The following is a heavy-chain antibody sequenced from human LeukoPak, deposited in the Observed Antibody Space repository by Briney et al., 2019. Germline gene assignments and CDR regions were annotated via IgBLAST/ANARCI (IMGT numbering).Heavy chain of an antibody. V-gene: IGHV1-18*01. CDR1: GYTFTSYG. J-gene: IGHJ6*03. CDR2: ISAYNGNT. CDR3: ASISGNGGSRDGYYYYMDV. Sequence: AAVKVSCKASGYTFTSYGISWVRQAPGQGLEWMGWISAYNGNTNHAQKLQGRVTMTTDTSTSTAYMELRSLRSDDTAVYYCASISGNGGSRDGYYYYMDVWGKGTTVTVSS. D-gene: IGHD2-15*01.